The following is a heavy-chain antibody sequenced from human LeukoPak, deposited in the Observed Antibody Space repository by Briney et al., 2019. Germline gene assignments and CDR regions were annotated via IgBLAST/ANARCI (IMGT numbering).Heavy chain of an antibody. D-gene: IGHD5-12*01. Sequence: GESLKISCQGSGSSFTSYWIGWVRQMPGKGLEWMGIIYPGDSNTRYSPSFQGQVTISADKSISTAYLQWSSLKASDTAMYYCARRQAVATLGEFDYWGQGTLVTVSS. CDR1: GSSFTSYW. CDR2: IYPGDSNT. V-gene: IGHV5-51*01. J-gene: IGHJ4*02. CDR3: ARRQAVATLGEFDY.